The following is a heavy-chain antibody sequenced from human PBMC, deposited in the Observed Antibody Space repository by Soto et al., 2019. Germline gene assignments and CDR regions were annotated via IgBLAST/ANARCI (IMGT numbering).Heavy chain of an antibody. Sequence: PGGSLRLSFAASGFTCSRYWMHWVRQAPGEGLMWVSRINSDGSMTSYADSVKGRFTISRDNAKNTVYLHMNSLRAEDTARYYCVRGKDQYNTLTYCYYDQWGQGTLVTVSS. V-gene: IGHV3-74*01. CDR1: GFTCSRYW. D-gene: IGHD1-20*01. J-gene: IGHJ5*02. CDR3: VRGKDQYNTLTYCYYDQ. CDR2: INSDGSMT.